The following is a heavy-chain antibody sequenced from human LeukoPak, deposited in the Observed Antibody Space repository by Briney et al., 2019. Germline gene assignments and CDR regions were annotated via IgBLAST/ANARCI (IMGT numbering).Heavy chain of an antibody. J-gene: IGHJ4*02. CDR3: ARAPDDYDFWSSPFAY. Sequence: SETLSLTCTVSGGSISSYYWSWIRQPPGKGLEWIGYIYYSGSTNYNPSLKSRVTISVDTSKNQFSLKQRSVTAADTAVYYCARAPDDYDFWSSPFAYWGQGTLVSVSS. V-gene: IGHV4-59*01. CDR2: IYYSGST. D-gene: IGHD3-3*01. CDR1: GGSISSYY.